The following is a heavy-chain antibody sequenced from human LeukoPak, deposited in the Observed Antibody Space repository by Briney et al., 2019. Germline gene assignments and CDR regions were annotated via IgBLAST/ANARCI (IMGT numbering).Heavy chain of an antibody. V-gene: IGHV4-34*01. CDR2: INHSGST. CDR3: ARHSSDYYGHFDY. Sequence: PSETLPHPCAVYGGSFSGYYRSWIRQPPGKGLEWIGEINHSGSTNYNPSLKSRVTISVDTSKNQFSLKLSSVTAADTAVYYCARHSSDYYGHFDYWGQGTMVTVSS. CDR1: GGSFSGYY. D-gene: IGHD6-19*01. J-gene: IGHJ4*02.